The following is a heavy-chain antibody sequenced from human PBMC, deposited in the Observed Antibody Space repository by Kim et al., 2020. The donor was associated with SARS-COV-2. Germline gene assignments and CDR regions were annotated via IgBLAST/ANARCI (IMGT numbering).Heavy chain of an antibody. D-gene: IGHD6-13*01. V-gene: IGHV3-30*01. Sequence: SVQGRLTISRDNSKNTLYLQMNSLRAEDTAVYYCAGDGRAAAGRGGWFDPWGQGTLVTVSS. CDR3: AGDGRAAAGRGGWFDP. J-gene: IGHJ5*02.